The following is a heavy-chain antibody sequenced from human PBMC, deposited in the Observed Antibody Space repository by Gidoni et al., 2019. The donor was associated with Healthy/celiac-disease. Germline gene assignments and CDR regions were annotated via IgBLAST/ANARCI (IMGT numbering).Heavy chain of an antibody. CDR1: GGSISSSSYY. Sequence: QLQLQESRPGLVKPSETLSLTCTVSGGSISSSSYYWGWIRQPPGKGLEWIGSLYYSGRTYYNPSLKSRVTISVDTSKNQFSLKLSSVTAADTAVYYCASGFYKYSSSWYGGFDYWGQGTLVTVSS. CDR3: ASGFYKYSSSWYGGFDY. D-gene: IGHD6-13*01. V-gene: IGHV4-39*01. J-gene: IGHJ4*02. CDR2: LYYSGRT.